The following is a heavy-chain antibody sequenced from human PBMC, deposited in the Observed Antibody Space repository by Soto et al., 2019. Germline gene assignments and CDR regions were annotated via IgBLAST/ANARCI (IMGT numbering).Heavy chain of an antibody. Sequence: SGPTLVNPTQTLTLTCTFSGFSLSTSGKGVGWIRQPPGKALEWLALIYWNEDKRYRQSLKRRLTINKDTSKNQVVLTMTNMDTVDKATSYCAHRLLDTAMVNYWGQGTLVTVSS. V-gene: IGHV2-5*01. CDR2: IYWNEDK. J-gene: IGHJ4*02. CDR1: GFSLSTSGKG. CDR3: AHRLLDTAMVNY. D-gene: IGHD5-18*01.